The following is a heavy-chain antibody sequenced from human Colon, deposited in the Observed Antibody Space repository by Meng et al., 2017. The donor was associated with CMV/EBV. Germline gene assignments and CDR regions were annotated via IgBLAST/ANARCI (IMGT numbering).Heavy chain of an antibody. CDR3: TREGFDY. CDR1: GYTFTDYY. V-gene: IGHV1-2*06. CDR2: INPNSGDT. J-gene: IGHJ4*02. Sequence: QVQLVQSGAEVKKPGASVKVSCKASGYTFTDYYIHWVRQAPGQGLEWMGRINPNSGDTNYAQKFQGRVTLTRDTSISTAYMELSRLKSDDTAVYYCTREGFDYWGQGALVTVSS.